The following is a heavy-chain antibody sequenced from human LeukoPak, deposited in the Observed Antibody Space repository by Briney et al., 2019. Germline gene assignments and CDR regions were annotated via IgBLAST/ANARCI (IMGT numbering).Heavy chain of an antibody. CDR2: MNPNSGNT. Sequence: ASVKVSCKASGYTLTRYDISWVRQAAGQGLEWMGWMNPNSGNTGYAQKFKGRVTMTGNASISTAYMELSSLRSEDTAVYYCARGLRDSSGREYFQHWGQGTLVTVSS. D-gene: IGHD3-22*01. CDR3: ARGLRDSSGREYFQH. CDR1: GYTLTRYD. J-gene: IGHJ1*01. V-gene: IGHV1-8*01.